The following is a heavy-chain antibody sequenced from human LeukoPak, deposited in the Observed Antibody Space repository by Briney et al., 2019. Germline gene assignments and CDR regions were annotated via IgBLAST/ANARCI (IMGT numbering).Heavy chain of an antibody. CDR1: GFTFSSYA. V-gene: IGHV3-30-3*01. J-gene: IGHJ4*02. Sequence: GGSLRLSCAASGFTFSSYAMHWVRQAPGKGLEWVAVISYDGSNKCYADSVKGRFTISRDNSKNTLYLQMNSLRAEDTAVYYCARAPAVAGTYLDYWGQGTLVTVSS. CDR3: ARAPAVAGTYLDY. D-gene: IGHD6-19*01. CDR2: ISYDGSNK.